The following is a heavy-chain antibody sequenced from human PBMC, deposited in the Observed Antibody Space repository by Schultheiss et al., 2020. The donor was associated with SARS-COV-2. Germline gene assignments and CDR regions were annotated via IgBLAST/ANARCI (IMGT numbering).Heavy chain of an antibody. CDR1: GATFSNFA. V-gene: IGHV1-69*13. CDR3: ARLYSGYSQLPDY. CDR2: IIPIFGTP. D-gene: IGHD5-12*01. J-gene: IGHJ4*02. Sequence: SVKVSCKALGATFSNFAFSWVRQAPGQGLEWMGRIIPIFGTPNSAQRFQGRVTISADDSTSTAYMELSSLKFEDTAVYYCARLYSGYSQLPDYWGQGTLVTVSS.